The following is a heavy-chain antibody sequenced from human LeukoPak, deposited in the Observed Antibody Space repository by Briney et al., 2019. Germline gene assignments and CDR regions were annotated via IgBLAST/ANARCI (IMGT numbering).Heavy chain of an antibody. Sequence: SETLSLTWALYGGSFSGYYWSWIRQPPGKGLEWIGEINHSGSTNYNPSLKSRVTISVDTSKNQFSLKLSSVTAADTAVYYCARGDSSGYYKNNWFDPWGQGTLATVSS. D-gene: IGHD3-22*01. J-gene: IGHJ5*02. CDR1: GGSFSGYY. CDR3: ARGDSSGYYKNNWFDP. CDR2: INHSGST. V-gene: IGHV4-34*01.